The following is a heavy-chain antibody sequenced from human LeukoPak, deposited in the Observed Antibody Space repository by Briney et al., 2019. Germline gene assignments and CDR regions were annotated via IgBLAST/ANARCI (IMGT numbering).Heavy chain of an antibody. J-gene: IGHJ6*03. V-gene: IGHV1-8*01. Sequence: ASVKVSCTASGYTFTSYDINWVRQATGQGLEWMGWMNPNSGNTGYAQKFQGRVTMTRNTSISTAYMELSSLRSEDTAVYYCARVAVGSSSEPYYYYYMDVWGKGTTVTVSS. CDR3: ARVAVGSSSEPYYYYYMDV. CDR1: GYTFTSYD. D-gene: IGHD6-6*01. CDR2: MNPNSGNT.